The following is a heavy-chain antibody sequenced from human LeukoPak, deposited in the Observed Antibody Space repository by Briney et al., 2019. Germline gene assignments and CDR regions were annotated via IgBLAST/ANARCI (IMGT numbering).Heavy chain of an antibody. V-gene: IGHV4-30-2*01. CDR1: GGSISSGGYS. D-gene: IGHD1-26*01. CDR2: IYHSGST. Sequence: SETLSLTCAVSGGSISSGGYSWSWIRQPPGKGLEWIGYIYHSGSTYYNPSLKSRVTISVDRSKNQFSLKLSSVTAADMAVYYCARENVGWYFDYWGQGTLVTVSS. CDR3: ARENVGWYFDY. J-gene: IGHJ4*02.